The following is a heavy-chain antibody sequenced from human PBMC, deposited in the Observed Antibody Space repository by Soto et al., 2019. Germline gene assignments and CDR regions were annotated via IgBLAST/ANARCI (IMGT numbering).Heavy chain of an antibody. V-gene: IGHV4-39*01. CDR3: ARHGRGLWMEWLYDYYYYGMDV. CDR2: IYYSGST. J-gene: IGHJ6*02. D-gene: IGHD3-3*01. Sequence: SETLSLTCTVSGGSXSSSSYYWGWIRQPPGKGLEWIGSIYYSGSTYYNPSLKSRVTISVDTSKNQFSLKLSSVTAADTAVYYCARHGRGLWMEWLYDYYYYGMDVWGQGITVTVSS. CDR1: GGSXSSSSYY.